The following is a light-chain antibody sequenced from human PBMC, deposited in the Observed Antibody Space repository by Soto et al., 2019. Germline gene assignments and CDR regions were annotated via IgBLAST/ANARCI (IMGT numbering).Light chain of an antibody. CDR3: QQYDNVLSLT. CDR2: DAS. Sequence: ILMHQSPSFMYGCVGNRVTITLSASQDISNYLNWYQQKPGKAPKLLIYDASNLETGVPSRFSGSGSGTDFTFTISSLQPEDIATYYCQQYDNVLSLTFGGGTEVDI. V-gene: IGKV1-33*01. CDR1: QDISNY. J-gene: IGKJ4*01.